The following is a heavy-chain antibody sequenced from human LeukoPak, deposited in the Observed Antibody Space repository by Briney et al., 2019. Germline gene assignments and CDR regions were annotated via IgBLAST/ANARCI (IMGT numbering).Heavy chain of an antibody. CDR3: ARPLYCSGGSCYLPPFDY. Sequence: ASVKVSCKASGYTFTGYYMHWVRQAPGQGLEWMGWINPNSGGTNYAQKFQGRVTMTRDTSISTAYMEPSRLRSDDTAVYYCARPLYCSGGSCYLPPFDYWGQGTLVTVSS. J-gene: IGHJ4*02. CDR1: GYTFTGYY. V-gene: IGHV1-2*02. D-gene: IGHD2-15*01. CDR2: INPNSGGT.